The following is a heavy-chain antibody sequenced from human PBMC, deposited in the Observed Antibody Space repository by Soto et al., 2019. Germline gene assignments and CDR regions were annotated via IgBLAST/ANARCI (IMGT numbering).Heavy chain of an antibody. Sequence: PSETLSLTCAVSGYSISSGYCWGWIRQPPGKGLEWIGSIYHSGSTYYNPSLKSRVTISVDTSKNQFSLKLSSVTAADTAVYYCARDTLDTAMGYYYYYGMDVWGQGTTVTVSS. J-gene: IGHJ6*02. V-gene: IGHV4-38-2*02. CDR1: GYSISSGYC. D-gene: IGHD5-18*01. CDR3: ARDTLDTAMGYYYYYGMDV. CDR2: IYHSGST.